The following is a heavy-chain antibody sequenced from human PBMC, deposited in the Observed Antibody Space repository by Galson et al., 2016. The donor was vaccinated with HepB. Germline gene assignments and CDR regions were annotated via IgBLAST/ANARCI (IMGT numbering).Heavy chain of an antibody. CDR1: GFSFGAYS. D-gene: IGHD6-19*01. CDR2: ISGSSGTI. J-gene: IGHJ4*02. CDR3: ARASSGWYGRGFEDY. V-gene: IGHV3-48*02. Sequence: SLRLSCAASGFSFGAYSMNWVRQAPGKGLEWVSYISGSSGTIYYADSVKGRFTISRDNANNSLYLQMNSLRDDDTAVYYRARASSGWYGRGFEDYWGLGTLVTVSS.